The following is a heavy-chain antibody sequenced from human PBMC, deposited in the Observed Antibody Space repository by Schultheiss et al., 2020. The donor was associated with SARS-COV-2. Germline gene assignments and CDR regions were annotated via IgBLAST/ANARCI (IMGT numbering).Heavy chain of an antibody. CDR1: GGSFSAYS. V-gene: IGHV4-34*01. CDR3: ARLRTTVTPPIDY. CDR2: INHRGNT. D-gene: IGHD4-17*01. J-gene: IGHJ4*02. Sequence: SQTLSLTCAVYGGSFSAYSWSWMCQPPGKGLECLGEINHRGNTNYNPSLKSRVTISVDTSKNQFSLKLSSVTAADTAVYYCARLRTTVTPPIDYWGQGTLVTVSS.